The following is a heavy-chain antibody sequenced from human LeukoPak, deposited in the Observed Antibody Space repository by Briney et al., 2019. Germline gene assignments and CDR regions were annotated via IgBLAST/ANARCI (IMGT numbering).Heavy chain of an antibody. CDR1: GFNFSTFW. CDR2: ITPDGSAK. D-gene: IGHD3-16*01. J-gene: IGHJ4*02. Sequence: WGSLGLSLEGSGFNFSTFWMNWVRQVPWEGLEWVANITPDGSAKRYVDSVKGRFTIARDNADNSLSLQMNSLRAEDTAVYYCASWGAGGNSWGQGTLVTVSS. V-gene: IGHV3-7*01. CDR3: ASWGAGGNS.